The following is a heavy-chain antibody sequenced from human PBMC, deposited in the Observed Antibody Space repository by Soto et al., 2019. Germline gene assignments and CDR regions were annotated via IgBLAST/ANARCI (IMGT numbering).Heavy chain of an antibody. CDR1: GDSVSSNSAA. V-gene: IGHV6-1*01. Sequence: LSLTCAISGDSVSSNSAAWNWIRQSPSRGLEWLGRTYYRSKWYNDYAVSVKSRITINPDTSKNQFSLQLNSVTPEDTAVYYCARDYEYSGYEVFDYWGQGTLVTVSS. D-gene: IGHD5-12*01. J-gene: IGHJ4*02. CDR2: TYYRSKWYN. CDR3: ARDYEYSGYEVFDY.